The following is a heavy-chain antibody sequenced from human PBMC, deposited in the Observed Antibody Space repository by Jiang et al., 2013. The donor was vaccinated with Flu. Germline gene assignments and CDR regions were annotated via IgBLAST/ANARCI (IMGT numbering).Heavy chain of an antibody. CDR2: LWHDGSNK. V-gene: IGHV3-30*02. J-gene: IGHJ4*02. CDR1: GFSFNYYR. D-gene: IGHD3-9*01. Sequence: VQLLESGGGVVHPGGSLRLSCAASGFSFNYYRMHWVRQSPGKGLEWVAPLWHDGSNKFYADSVRGRFTISRDNSRNTLYLQLNGLRPEDTAVYYCATLRGSSYDTYLADYWGQGTLVTSPQ. CDR3: ATLRGSSYDTYLADY.